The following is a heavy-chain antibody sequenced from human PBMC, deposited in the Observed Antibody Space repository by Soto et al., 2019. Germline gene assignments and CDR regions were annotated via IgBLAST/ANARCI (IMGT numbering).Heavy chain of an antibody. CDR2: IVVGSGNT. D-gene: IGHD1-1*01. CDR1: GFTFSSSA. Sequence: VASVKVSCKASGFTFSSSAVQWVRQTRGQRLEWIGCIVVGSGNTNYAQKFQERVTISRDMSTRTAYMELRSLRSEDTAVYYCAAEMGVGQATVAPHGNDLWGQGTLVTVSS. J-gene: IGHJ4*02. V-gene: IGHV1-58*01. CDR3: AAEMGVGQATVAPHGNDL.